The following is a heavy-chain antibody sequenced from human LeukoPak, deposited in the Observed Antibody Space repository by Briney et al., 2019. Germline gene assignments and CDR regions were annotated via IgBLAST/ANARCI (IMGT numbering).Heavy chain of an antibody. D-gene: IGHD3-3*01. CDR3: ARDKGDYDFWSGYDY. V-gene: IGHV3-30-3*01. CDR2: ISYDGSNK. J-gene: IGHJ4*02. CDR1: GFTFSSYA. Sequence: GGSLRLSCAASGFTFSSYAMHWVRQAPGKGLEWVAVISYDGSNKYYADSVKGRFTISRDNSKNTLYLQMNSLRAEDTAVYHCARDKGDYDFWSGYDYWGQGTLVTVSS.